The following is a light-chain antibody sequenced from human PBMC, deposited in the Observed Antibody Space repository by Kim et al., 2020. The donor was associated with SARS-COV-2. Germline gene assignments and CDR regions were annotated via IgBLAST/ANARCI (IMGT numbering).Light chain of an antibody. CDR2: KDS. CDR1: AVPKQY. CDR3: QSADSSGTWV. V-gene: IGLV3-25*03. J-gene: IGLJ3*02. Sequence: PGQTARIPFSGDAVPKQYAYWYQQKPGQAPVLVIYKDSERPSGIPERFSVSSSGTTVTLTISGVQAEDEADYYCQSADSSGTWVFGGGTQLTVL.